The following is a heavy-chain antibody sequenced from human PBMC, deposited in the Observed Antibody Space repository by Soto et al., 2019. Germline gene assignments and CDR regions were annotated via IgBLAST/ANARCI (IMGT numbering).Heavy chain of an antibody. CDR2: INHSGST. Sequence: SETLSLTCAVYGGSFSGYYWSWIRQPPGKGLEWIGEINHSGSTNYNPSLKSRVTISVDTSKNQFSLKLSSVTAADTAVYYCARCRSRDITMVRGVINHFDYWGQGTLVTVSS. D-gene: IGHD3-10*01. J-gene: IGHJ4*02. CDR1: GGSFSGYY. CDR3: ARCRSRDITMVRGVINHFDY. V-gene: IGHV4-34*01.